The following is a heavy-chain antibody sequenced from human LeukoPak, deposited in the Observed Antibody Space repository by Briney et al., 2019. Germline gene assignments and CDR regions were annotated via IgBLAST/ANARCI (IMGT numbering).Heavy chain of an antibody. CDR1: GFTFSSYA. V-gene: IGHV3-30-3*01. CDR3: AKEMADFWSGYPEYFQH. J-gene: IGHJ1*01. CDR2: ISYDGSNK. Sequence: GGSLRLSCAASGFTFSSYAMHWVRQAPGKGLEWVAVISYDGSNKYYADSVKGRFTISRDNSKNTLYLQMNSLRAEDTAVYYCAKEMADFWSGYPEYFQHWGQGTLVTVSS. D-gene: IGHD3-3*01.